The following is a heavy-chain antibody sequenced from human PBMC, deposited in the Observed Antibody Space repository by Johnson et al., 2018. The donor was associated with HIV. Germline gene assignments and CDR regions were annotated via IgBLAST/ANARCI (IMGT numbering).Heavy chain of an antibody. CDR2: IFSGGST. CDR1: GFTVSSTY. J-gene: IGHJ3*02. V-gene: IGHV3-66*01. Sequence: VQLVESGGGLVPPGGSLRLSCAASGFTVSSTYMSWVRQAPGKGLEWVSIIFSGGSTYYADSVMGRFTVSRDNSNNALYLQMHSLTAEDTALYYCARDQSSSWTGDAFDIWGQGTLVTVSS. CDR3: ARDQSSSWTGDAFDI. D-gene: IGHD6-13*01.